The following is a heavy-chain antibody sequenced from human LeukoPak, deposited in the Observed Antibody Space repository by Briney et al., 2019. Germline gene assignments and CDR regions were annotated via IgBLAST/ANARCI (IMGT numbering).Heavy chain of an antibody. J-gene: IGHJ4*02. CDR1: GFTFSSCA. CDR3: AKAPGATVTGWKD. V-gene: IGHV3-23*01. Sequence: PGGSLRLSCVVSGFTFSSCAMSWVRQAPGKGLEWVSAISCTGDSTYYADSVKGRFTMSRDNSKNTLYLQMHSLRAEYKAVYYCAKAPGATVTGWKDWGQGPLVTASS. CDR2: ISCTGDST. D-gene: IGHD4-17*01.